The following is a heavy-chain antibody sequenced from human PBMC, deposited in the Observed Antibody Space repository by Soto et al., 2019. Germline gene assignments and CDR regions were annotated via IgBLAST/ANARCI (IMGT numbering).Heavy chain of an antibody. D-gene: IGHD5-18*01. CDR2: IYYSGST. J-gene: IGHJ6*02. CDR1: GGSISSYY. V-gene: IGHV4-59*01. CDR3: ARDSGYSYGYVYYYYYGMDV. Sequence: PSETLSLTCTVSGGSISSYYWSWIRQPPGKGLEWIGYIYYSGSTNYNPSLKSRVTISVDTSKNQLSLKLSSVTAAGTAVYYCARDSGYSYGYVYYYYYGMDVWGQGTTVTVSS.